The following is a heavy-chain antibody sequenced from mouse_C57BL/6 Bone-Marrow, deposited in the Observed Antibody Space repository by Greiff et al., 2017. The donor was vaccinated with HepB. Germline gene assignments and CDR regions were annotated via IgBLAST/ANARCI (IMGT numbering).Heavy chain of an antibody. CDR2: ISNLAYSI. D-gene: IGHD2-4*01. V-gene: IGHV5-15*01. J-gene: IGHJ3*01. CDR1: GFTFSDYG. CDR3: ARQDDYAFAY. Sequence: EVQLVESGGGLVQPGGSLKLSCAASGFTFSDYGMAWVRQAPRKGPEWVAFISNLAYSIYYADTVTGRFTISRENAKNTLYLEMSSLRSEDTAMYYCARQDDYAFAYWGQGTLVTVSA.